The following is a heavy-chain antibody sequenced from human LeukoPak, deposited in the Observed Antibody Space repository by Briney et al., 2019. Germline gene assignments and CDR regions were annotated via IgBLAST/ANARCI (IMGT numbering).Heavy chain of an antibody. V-gene: IGHV3-7*01. CDR2: IKQDGSEK. CDR1: GFTFSSYW. J-gene: IGHJ4*02. Sequence: GSLRLSCAASGFTFSSYWMSWVRQAPGKGLEWVANIKQDGSEKYYVDSVKGRFTISRDNAKNSLYLQMNSLRAEDTAVYYCARVAYDSSGYYFQYYFDYWGQGTLVTVSS. D-gene: IGHD3-22*01. CDR3: ARVAYDSSGYYFQYYFDY.